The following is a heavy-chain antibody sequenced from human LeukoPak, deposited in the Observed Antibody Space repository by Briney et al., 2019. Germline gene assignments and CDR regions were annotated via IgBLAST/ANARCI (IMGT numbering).Heavy chain of an antibody. CDR3: ARDPINIGTAAKGFDY. CDR1: GGSISSGSYY. D-gene: IGHD2-2*01. J-gene: IGHJ4*02. CDR2: IYTSGST. Sequence: SETLSLTCTVSGGSISSGSYYWSWIRQPAGKGLEWIGRIYTSGSTNYNPSLKSRVTISVDTSKNQFSLKLSSVTAADTAVYYCARDPINIGTAAKGFDYWGQGTLVTVSS. V-gene: IGHV4-61*02.